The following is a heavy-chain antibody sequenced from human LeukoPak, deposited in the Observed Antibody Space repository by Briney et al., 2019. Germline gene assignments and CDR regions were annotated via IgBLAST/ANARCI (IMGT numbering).Heavy chain of an antibody. CDR3: ARGPLTYDYVWGSCPY. Sequence: PGGSLRLSCAASGFTFSSYAMSWVRQAPGKGLEWVSAISGSGGSTYYADSVKGRFTISRDNSKNTLYLQMNSLRAEDTAVYYCARGPLTYDYVWGSCPYWGQGTLVTVSS. J-gene: IGHJ4*02. D-gene: IGHD3-16*01. CDR2: ISGSGGST. V-gene: IGHV3-23*01. CDR1: GFTFSSYA.